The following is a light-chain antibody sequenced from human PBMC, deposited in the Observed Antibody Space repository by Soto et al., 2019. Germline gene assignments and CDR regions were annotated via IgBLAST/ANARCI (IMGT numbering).Light chain of an antibody. CDR3: QQYNNWPRAT. J-gene: IGKJ4*01. CDR2: GAF. CDR1: QSVSSN. V-gene: IGKV3D-15*01. Sequence: EIVLTQSPATLSLSPGERATLSCRASQSVSSNLAWYQQKPGQAPRLLIYGAFNRTTGIPARFSGSGSGTEFNLTISSLQSEDFGVYYCQQYNNWPRATFGGGTKVDIK.